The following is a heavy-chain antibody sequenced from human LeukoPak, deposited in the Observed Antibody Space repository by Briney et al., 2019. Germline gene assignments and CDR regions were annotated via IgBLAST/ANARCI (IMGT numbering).Heavy chain of an antibody. Sequence: GGSLRLSCAASGFTFSSYSMNCVRQAPGKGLEWVSYISSSSSTIYYADSVKGRFTISRDNAKNSLYLQMNSLRAEDTAVYYCARDNVNTAARPFDYWGQGTLVTVSS. V-gene: IGHV3-48*04. CDR3: ARDNVNTAARPFDY. D-gene: IGHD6-6*01. CDR1: GFTFSSYS. CDR2: ISSSSSTI. J-gene: IGHJ4*02.